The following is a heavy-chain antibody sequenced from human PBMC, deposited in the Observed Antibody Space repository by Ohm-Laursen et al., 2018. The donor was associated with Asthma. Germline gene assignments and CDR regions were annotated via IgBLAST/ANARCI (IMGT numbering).Heavy chain of an antibody. J-gene: IGHJ4*02. Sequence: SLRLSCAASGFTFENYAMHWVRQAPGKGLEWVSGISWNSGSIGYADSVKGRFTISRDNAKNSLYLQMNSLRAEDTALYYCATTLGMGYYFDYWGQGTLVTVFS. CDR2: ISWNSGSI. CDR3: ATTLGMGYYFDY. V-gene: IGHV3-9*01. D-gene: IGHD7-27*01. CDR1: GFTFENYA.